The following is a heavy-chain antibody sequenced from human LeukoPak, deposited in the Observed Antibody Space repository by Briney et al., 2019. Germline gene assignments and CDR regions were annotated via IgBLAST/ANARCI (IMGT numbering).Heavy chain of an antibody. CDR2: ISSSSSTI. CDR1: GFTFSSYS. V-gene: IGHV3-48*02. Sequence: PGGSLRLSCAAYGFTFSSYSMNWVRQAPGKGLEWVSYISSSSSTIYYADSVKGRFTISRDNAKNSLYLQTNSLRDEDTAVYYCARRPSRLYYGMDVWGQGTTVTVSS. J-gene: IGHJ6*02. CDR3: ARRPSRLYYGMDV.